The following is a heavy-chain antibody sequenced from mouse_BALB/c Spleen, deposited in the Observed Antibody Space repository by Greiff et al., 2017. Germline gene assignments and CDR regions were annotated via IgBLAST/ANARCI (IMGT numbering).Heavy chain of an antibody. D-gene: IGHD3-1*01. CDR3: ARHRGSGYVRFAY. CDR2: ISSGGGST. Sequence: EVQVVESGGGLVKPGGSLKLSCAASGFAFSSYDMSWVRQTPEKRLEWVAYISSGGGSTYYPDTVKGRFTISRDNAKNTLYLQMSSLKSEDTAMYYCARHRGSGYVRFAYWGQGTLVTVSA. J-gene: IGHJ3*01. CDR1: GFAFSSYD. V-gene: IGHV5-12-1*01.